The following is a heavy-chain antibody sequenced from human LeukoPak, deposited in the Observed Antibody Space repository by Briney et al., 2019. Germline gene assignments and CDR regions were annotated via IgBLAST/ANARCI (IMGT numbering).Heavy chain of an antibody. CDR2: IIPILGIA. Sequence: ISWVRQAPGQXXXWMGRIIPILGIANYAQKFQGRVTITADKSTTTAYMELSSLRSEDTAVYYCAIDYGDYVDYFDYWGQGTLVTVSS. D-gene: IGHD4-17*01. CDR3: AIDYGDYVDYFDY. J-gene: IGHJ4*02. V-gene: IGHV1-69*04.